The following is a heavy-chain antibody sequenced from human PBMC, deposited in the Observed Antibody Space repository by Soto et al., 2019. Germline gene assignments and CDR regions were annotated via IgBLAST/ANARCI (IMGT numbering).Heavy chain of an antibody. CDR2: ISAYNGNT. V-gene: IGHV1-18*01. CDR3: ARGWFGEFVDYFDY. Sequence: QVQLVQSGAEVKKPGASVKVSCKASGYTFTSYAISWVRQAPGQGLEWMGWISAYNGNTNYAQKVQGRVTMTTDTPXSTAYMELRGLRSDDTAVYYCARGWFGEFVDYFDYWGQGTLVTVSS. D-gene: IGHD3-10*01. J-gene: IGHJ4*02. CDR1: GYTFTSYA.